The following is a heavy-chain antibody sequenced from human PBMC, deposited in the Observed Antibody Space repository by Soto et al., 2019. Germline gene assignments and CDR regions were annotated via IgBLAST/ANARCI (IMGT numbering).Heavy chain of an antibody. CDR2: IDPSDSYT. Sequence: LGESLKISCKGSGYSFTIYWISWVRQMPGKGLEWMGRIDPSDSYTNYSPSFQGHVTISADKSISTAYLQWSSLKASDTAMYYCARHESAVGYCSGGSCPLDYYGMDVWGQGTTVTVSS. CDR1: GYSFTIYW. J-gene: IGHJ6*02. V-gene: IGHV5-10-1*01. D-gene: IGHD2-15*01. CDR3: ARHESAVGYCSGGSCPLDYYGMDV.